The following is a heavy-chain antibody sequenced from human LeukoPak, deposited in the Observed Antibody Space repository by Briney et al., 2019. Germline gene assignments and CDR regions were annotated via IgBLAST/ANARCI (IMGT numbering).Heavy chain of an antibody. CDR2: MNPNSGNT. CDR3: ARFVGAARPEYMDV. D-gene: IGHD6-6*01. CDR1: VYTFTNYD. J-gene: IGHJ6*03. V-gene: IGHV1-8*01. Sequence: ASVKVSCKASVYTFTNYDINWVRQATGRGLEWMGWMNPNSGNTGYAQKFQGRVTMTRNTSISTAYMELSSLRSEDTAVYYCARFVGAARPEYMDVWGKGTTVTVSS.